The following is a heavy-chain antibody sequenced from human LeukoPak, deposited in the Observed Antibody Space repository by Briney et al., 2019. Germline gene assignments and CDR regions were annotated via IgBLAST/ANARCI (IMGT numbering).Heavy chain of an antibody. CDR1: GYSFTSYW. CDR2: IYPDGSDT. J-gene: IGHJ6*03. D-gene: IGHD2-8*01. V-gene: IGHV5-51*03. CDR3: ARLAFCTNAVCFSNYYYSMDV. Sequence: GESLKISCKGSGYSFTSYWIGWVRQMPGKGLEWMGIIYPDGSDTKYSPSFQGQVTISADKSISTAYLQWSSLKASDTAMYYCARLAFCTNAVCFSNYYYSMDVWGRGTTVTVSS.